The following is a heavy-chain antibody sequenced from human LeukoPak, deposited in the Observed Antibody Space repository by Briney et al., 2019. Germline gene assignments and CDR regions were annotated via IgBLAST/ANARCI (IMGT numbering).Heavy chain of an antibody. Sequence: GGSLRLSCAASGFTFSSYSMNWVRQAPGKGLEWVSSISSSSSYIYYADSVKGRFTISRDNAKNSLYLQMNSLRAEDTAVYYCVRVRVVLATKRGDYYCMDVWGKGTTVTVSS. D-gene: IGHD2-15*01. CDR3: VRVRVVLATKRGDYYCMDV. CDR2: ISSSSSYI. CDR1: GFTFSSYS. V-gene: IGHV3-21*01. J-gene: IGHJ6*03.